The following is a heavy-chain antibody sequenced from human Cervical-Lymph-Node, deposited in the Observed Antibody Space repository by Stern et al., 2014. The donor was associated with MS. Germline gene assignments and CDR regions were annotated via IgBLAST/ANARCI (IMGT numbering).Heavy chain of an antibody. CDR2: IYYSGST. J-gene: IGHJ4*02. Sequence: VQLVESGPGLVKPSQTLSLTCTVSGGSISSGGYYWSWIRQHPGKGLEWIGYIYYSGSTYYNPSLKSRVTISVDTSKNQFSLKLSSVTAADTAVYYCARVSYEFWSGYYVFDYWGQGTLVTVSS. D-gene: IGHD3-3*01. CDR3: ARVSYEFWSGYYVFDY. V-gene: IGHV4-31*03. CDR1: GGSISSGGYY.